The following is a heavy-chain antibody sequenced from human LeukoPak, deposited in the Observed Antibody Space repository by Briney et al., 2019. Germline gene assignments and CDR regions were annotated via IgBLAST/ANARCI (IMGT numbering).Heavy chain of an antibody. Sequence: PGGSLRLSCPASGFTFSSYWMSWVRQAPGKGLEWVANIKEDGSEIYYVDSVKGRFTISKDNAKNSLYLQMSSLRVEDTAVYYCAGWAYDSHWGQGTLVTVSS. D-gene: IGHD3-16*01. CDR1: GFTFSSYW. CDR3: AGWAYDSH. J-gene: IGHJ4*02. V-gene: IGHV3-7*01. CDR2: IKEDGSEI.